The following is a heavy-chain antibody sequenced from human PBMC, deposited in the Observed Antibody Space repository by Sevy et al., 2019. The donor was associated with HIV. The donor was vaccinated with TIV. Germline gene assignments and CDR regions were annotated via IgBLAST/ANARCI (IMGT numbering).Heavy chain of an antibody. V-gene: IGHV3-15*01. CDR3: ATMVQNPQDHYYIYAMDV. J-gene: IGHJ6*02. Sequence: GGSLRLSCAASGITLSDAWVIWVRQAPGKGLEWVGHINRRTDGGTSDYAAPVKGRFTVSRDDSKDMVFLHMDSLKTEDTGVYFCATMVQNPQDHYYIYAMDVWGQGTTVTVSS. CDR2: INRRTDGGTS. D-gene: IGHD1-1*01. CDR1: GITLSDAW.